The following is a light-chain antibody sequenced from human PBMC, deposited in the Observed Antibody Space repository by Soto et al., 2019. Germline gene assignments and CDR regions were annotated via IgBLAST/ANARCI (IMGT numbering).Light chain of an antibody. Sequence: DIQMTQSPSTLSASVGDRVTITCRASQSISSWLAWYQQKPGKAPKLLIYDASSLESGVPSRFSGSGSGTEFTLTISSLQPEDFATYYCQQYNSYSPLTFGGGTKVEIK. V-gene: IGKV1-5*01. CDR2: DAS. CDR3: QQYNSYSPLT. CDR1: QSISSW. J-gene: IGKJ4*01.